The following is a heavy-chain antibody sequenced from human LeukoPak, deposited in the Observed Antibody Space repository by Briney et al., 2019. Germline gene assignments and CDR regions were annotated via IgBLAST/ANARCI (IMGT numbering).Heavy chain of an antibody. CDR3: AKDGILTGYYFWFDP. D-gene: IGHD3-9*01. CDR2: ISGSGGST. Sequence: PGGSLRLSCAASGFTFSSYAMSWVRQAPGKGLEWVSAISGSGGSTYYADSVKGRFTISRDNSKNTLYPQMNSLRAEDTAVYYCAKDGILTGYYFWFDPWGQGTLVTVSS. CDR1: GFTFSSYA. V-gene: IGHV3-23*01. J-gene: IGHJ5*02.